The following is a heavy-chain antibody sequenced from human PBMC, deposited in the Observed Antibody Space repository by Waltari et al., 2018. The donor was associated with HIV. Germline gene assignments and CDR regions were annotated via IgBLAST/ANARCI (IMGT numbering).Heavy chain of an antibody. Sequence: EVQLVESGGGLVQPGGSLRLSCAASGFTFSSYWMSWGRQAPGKGREGVAKIKEDGRGKYYGDSVKGRLPIARDNAKNSLYLQMNSLRAEDTAVYYCARSPYDIYGDYDLCDYWGQGTLVTVSS. CDR3: ARSPYDIYGDYDLCDY. J-gene: IGHJ4*02. V-gene: IGHV3-7*01. CDR2: IKEDGRGK. CDR1: GFTFSSYW. D-gene: IGHD4-17*01.